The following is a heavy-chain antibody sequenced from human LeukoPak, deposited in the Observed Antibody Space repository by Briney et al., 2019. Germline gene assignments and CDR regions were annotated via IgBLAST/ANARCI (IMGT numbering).Heavy chain of an antibody. Sequence: GGSLRLSCSASGFTFSRYPMHWVRQAPGKGLEYVSSISGNGGSTYYADSVKGRFTISRDNSKNTLYLQMSSLRTEDTAIYYCVKAQYDFWSGLDYWGQGTLVTVSS. V-gene: IGHV3-64D*09. CDR3: VKAQYDFWSGLDY. CDR2: ISGNGGST. J-gene: IGHJ4*02. CDR1: GFTFSRYP. D-gene: IGHD3-3*01.